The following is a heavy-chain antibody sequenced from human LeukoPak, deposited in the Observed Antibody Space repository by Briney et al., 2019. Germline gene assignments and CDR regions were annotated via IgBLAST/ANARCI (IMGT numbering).Heavy chain of an antibody. V-gene: IGHV4-39*07. CDR3: ARDGRRSSSYFDY. CDR2: IYYSGST. Sequence: SETLSLTCTVSGGSISSSSYYWGWIRQPPGKGLEWIGSIYYSGSTYYNPSLKSRVTISVDTSKNQFSLKLSSVTAADTAVYYCARDGRRSSSYFDYWGQGTLVTVSS. CDR1: GGSISSSSYY. D-gene: IGHD6-13*01. J-gene: IGHJ4*02.